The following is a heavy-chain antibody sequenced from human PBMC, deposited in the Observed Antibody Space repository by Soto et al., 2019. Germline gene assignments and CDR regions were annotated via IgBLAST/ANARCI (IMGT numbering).Heavy chain of an antibody. CDR2: VFYSGST. V-gene: IGHV4-39*01. J-gene: IGHJ6*02. Sequence: SETLSLTCTVSGGSISSSSYYWGWIRQPPGKGLEWIGSVFYSGSTYYNPSLKSRVTISVDTSKNQFSLKLSSVTAADTAVYYCARHLTYCSAGSCYSDFPYYGMDVWGQGTTVTVSS. CDR1: GGSISSSSYY. CDR3: ARHLTYCSAGSCYSDFPYYGMDV. D-gene: IGHD2-15*01.